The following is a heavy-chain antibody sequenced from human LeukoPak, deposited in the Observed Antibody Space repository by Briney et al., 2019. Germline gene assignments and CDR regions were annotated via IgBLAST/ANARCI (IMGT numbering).Heavy chain of an antibody. CDR1: GFTFSSYS. D-gene: IGHD1-26*01. J-gene: IGHJ3*02. CDR2: ISSSSSYI. CDR3: ARDPVVGATSGAFDI. Sequence: GGSLRLSCAASGFTFSSYSMNWVRQAPGKGLEWVSSISSSSSYIYYADSVKGRFTISRDSAKNSLYLQMNSLRAEDTAVYYCARDPVVGATSGAFDIWGQGTMVTVSS. V-gene: IGHV3-21*01.